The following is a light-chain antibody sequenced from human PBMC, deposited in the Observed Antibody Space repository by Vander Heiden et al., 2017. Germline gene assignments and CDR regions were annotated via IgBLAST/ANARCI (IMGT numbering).Light chain of an antibody. J-gene: IGKJ1*01. V-gene: IGKV1-17*01. CDR1: QDIGDD. Sequence: DIQMTQSPSSLSASVGDRVTITCRARQDIGDDLTWYQLKPGKAPKRLIYKTSRFSGSGSATEFTLTISSLQPEDFGTYYCLQHRAYPWAFGQGTKVEIK. CDR3: LQHRAYPWA.